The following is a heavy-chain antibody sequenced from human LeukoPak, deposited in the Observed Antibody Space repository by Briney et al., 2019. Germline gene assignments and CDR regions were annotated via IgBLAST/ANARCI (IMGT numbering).Heavy chain of an antibody. CDR3: AREQYGSDDALDI. J-gene: IGHJ3*02. CDR2: IWYDGSNQ. CDR1: GFTFGAYG. V-gene: IGHV3-33*01. Sequence: GGSLRLSGAASGFTFGAYGMHWVRQAPGKGLEWVAVIWYDGSNQYYVDSVEGRFTISRDNSKNTVHLQMNSLRVEDTAVYYCAREQYGSDDALDIWGQGTMVTVSS. D-gene: IGHD3-10*01.